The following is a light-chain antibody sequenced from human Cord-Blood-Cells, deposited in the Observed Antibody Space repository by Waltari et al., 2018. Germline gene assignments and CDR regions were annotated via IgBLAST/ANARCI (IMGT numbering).Light chain of an antibody. V-gene: IGKV4-1*01. J-gene: IGKJ3*01. CDR2: CAS. Sequence: DIVMTQSPDSLAASLGERATINFQSSQSVLYSSNNKNYLAWYQQKPGQPPKLLIYCASTRESGVPDRFSGSGSRTDFTLTISSLQAEDVAVYYCQQYYSTPFTFGPGTKVDIK. CDR3: QQYYSTPFT. CDR1: QSVLYSSNNKNY.